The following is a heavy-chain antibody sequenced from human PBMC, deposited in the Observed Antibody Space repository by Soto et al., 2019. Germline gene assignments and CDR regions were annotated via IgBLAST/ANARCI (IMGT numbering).Heavy chain of an antibody. CDR1: GFSLSTSGVG. D-gene: IGHD1-1*01. CDR2: IYWDDDK. J-gene: IGHJ4*02. V-gene: IGHV2-5*02. Sequence: SGPTLVKPTQTLTLTCTFSGFSLSTSGVGVGWIRQPPGKALEWLALIYWDDDKRYSPSLKSRLTITKDTSKNQVVLAMTNMDPVDTATYYCAHKWTTGTTAGSFFDYWGQGTLVTVSS. CDR3: AHKWTTGTTAGSFFDY.